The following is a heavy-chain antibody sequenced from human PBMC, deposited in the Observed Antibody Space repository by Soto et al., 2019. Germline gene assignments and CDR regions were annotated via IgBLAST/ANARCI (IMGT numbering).Heavy chain of an antibody. J-gene: IGHJ3*02. Sequence: PGESLKISCKGSGYSFTSYWIGWVRQMPGKGLEWMGIIYPGDSDTRYSPSFQGQVTISADKSISTAYLQWSSLKASDTAMYYCARHRTYCSSTSCYRHDAFDIWGQGTMVTVSS. V-gene: IGHV5-51*01. CDR2: IYPGDSDT. CDR1: GYSFTSYW. CDR3: ARHRTYCSSTSCYRHDAFDI. D-gene: IGHD2-2*01.